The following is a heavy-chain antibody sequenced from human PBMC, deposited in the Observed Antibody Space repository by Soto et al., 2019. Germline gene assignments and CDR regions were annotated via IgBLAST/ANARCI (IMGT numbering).Heavy chain of an antibody. CDR3: ARDTRDYYDSSGTNGAFDI. J-gene: IGHJ3*02. Sequence: ASVKVSCKASGYTFTGYYMHWVRQAPGQGLEWMGWINPNSGGTNYAQKFQGWVTMTRDTSISTAYMGLSRLRSDDTAVYYCARDTRDYYDSSGTNGAFDIWGQGTMVTVSS. V-gene: IGHV1-2*04. D-gene: IGHD3-22*01. CDR2: INPNSGGT. CDR1: GYTFTGYY.